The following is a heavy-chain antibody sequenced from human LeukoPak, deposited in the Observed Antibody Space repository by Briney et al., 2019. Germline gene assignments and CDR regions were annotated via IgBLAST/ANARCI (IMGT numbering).Heavy chain of an antibody. Sequence: GESLKISCEGSGYNFTSYWIAWVRQMPGKGVEWMGMIWPGDSDTRYSPSFQGQVTISADKSISAAFLQWSSLKASDTAMYYCARQIQPASGELVSLWGQGTLVTVSA. CDR2: IWPGDSDT. CDR3: ARQIQPASGELVSL. D-gene: IGHD3-10*01. V-gene: IGHV5-51*01. J-gene: IGHJ4*02. CDR1: GYNFTSYW.